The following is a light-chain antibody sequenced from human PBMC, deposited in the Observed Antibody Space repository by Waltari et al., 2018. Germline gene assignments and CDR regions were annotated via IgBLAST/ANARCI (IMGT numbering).Light chain of an antibody. CDR2: NSF. Sequence: DIQMTQSPSTLSASVGDSVTITCRASQSITTWLAWYQLKPGKAPDLLISNSFTLQQGVPSRFSGSGSGTAFTLTISGLQPDDFATYYCQHYHSYPVTFGQGTKVEIK. V-gene: IGKV1-5*03. CDR1: QSITTW. CDR3: QHYHSYPVT. J-gene: IGKJ2*01.